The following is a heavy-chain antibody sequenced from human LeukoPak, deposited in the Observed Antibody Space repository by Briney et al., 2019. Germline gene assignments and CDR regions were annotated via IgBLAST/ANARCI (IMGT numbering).Heavy chain of an antibody. CDR2: ISGSGGST. D-gene: IGHD5-18*01. J-gene: IGHJ4*02. CDR1: GFTFSSYA. V-gene: IGHV3-23*01. CDR3: ATNYSYGTGFDN. Sequence: GGFLRLSCTASGFTFSSYAMSWVRQAPGKGLEWVSAISGSGGSTYYADSVKGRFTISRDNSKNTLYLQMNGLRAEDTAVYYCATNYSYGTGFDNWGQGTLVTVSS.